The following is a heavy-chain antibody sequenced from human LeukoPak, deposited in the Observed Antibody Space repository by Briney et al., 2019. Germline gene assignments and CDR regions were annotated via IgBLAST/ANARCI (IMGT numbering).Heavy chain of an antibody. V-gene: IGHV3-30*18. CDR3: VKEYFRGFDQ. CDR2: ISNDGKLE. CDR1: GFIFNGYG. D-gene: IGHD2/OR15-2a*01. Sequence: GSLKLSCAASGFIFNGYGMHWVRRAPGKGLDRVAAISNDGKLEYYEDSVRGRFTISRDNSENTVHLQMNSLRTEDTAVYYCVKEYFRGFDQWGQGTLVIVSS. J-gene: IGHJ4*02.